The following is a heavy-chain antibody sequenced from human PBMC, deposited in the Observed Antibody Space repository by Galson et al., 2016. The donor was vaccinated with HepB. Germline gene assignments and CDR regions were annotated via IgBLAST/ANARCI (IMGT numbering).Heavy chain of an antibody. CDR3: ARDQRIGDGYDI. CDR2: ISYSGNA. D-gene: IGHD2/OR15-2a*01. Sequence: TLSLTCSVSGASISSGSHYWTWIRRHPGKGLEWIGCISYSGNAYYNPSLKSRLTISLDTSKNQFSLKLTSVTAADTAVYYCARDQRIGDGYDIWGQGTMVTVSS. V-gene: IGHV4-31*03. CDR1: GASISSGSHY. J-gene: IGHJ3*02.